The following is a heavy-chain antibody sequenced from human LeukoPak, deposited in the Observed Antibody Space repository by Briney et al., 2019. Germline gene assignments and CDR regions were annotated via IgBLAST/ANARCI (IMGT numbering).Heavy chain of an antibody. CDR3: ARLNSIAVAGTVDY. V-gene: IGHV3-20*04. D-gene: IGHD6-19*01. J-gene: IGHJ4*02. Sequence: GGSLRLSCAASGFTVSSNYMSWVRQAPGKGLEWVSGINWNGGSTGYADSVKGRFTISRDNAKNSLYLQMNSLRAEDTALYYCARLNSIAVAGTVDYWGQGTLVTVSS. CDR2: INWNGGST. CDR1: GFTVSSNY.